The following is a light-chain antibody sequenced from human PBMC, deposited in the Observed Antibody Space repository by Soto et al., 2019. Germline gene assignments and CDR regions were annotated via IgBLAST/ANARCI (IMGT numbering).Light chain of an antibody. Sequence: EIVMTQSPATLSVSPGERATLSCRASHSISSNLAWYHQKPGQAPRLLIYGASTRATGIPARFSGSGSGTEFTLTISSLQSEDFALYYCQQYNNWPRTFGQGTKVEIK. V-gene: IGKV3-15*01. CDR3: QQYNNWPRT. CDR1: HSISSN. CDR2: GAS. J-gene: IGKJ1*01.